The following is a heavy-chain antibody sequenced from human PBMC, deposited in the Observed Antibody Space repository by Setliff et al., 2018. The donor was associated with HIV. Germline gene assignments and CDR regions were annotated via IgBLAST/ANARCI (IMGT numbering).Heavy chain of an antibody. V-gene: IGHV3-48*03. D-gene: IGHD3-10*01. Sequence: GGSLRLSCAASGFTFSSYEMNWVRQAPGKGLEWVSYISSSGGTIYYADSVKGRFTISRDSAKSSLYLQMNNLRAEDTALYYCARSSWFDAFTVWGQGTMVTVSS. J-gene: IGHJ3*01. CDR1: GFTFSSYE. CDR3: ARSSWFDAFTV. CDR2: ISSSGGTI.